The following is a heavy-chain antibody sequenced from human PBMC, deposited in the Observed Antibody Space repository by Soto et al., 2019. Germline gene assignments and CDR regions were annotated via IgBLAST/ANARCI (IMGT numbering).Heavy chain of an antibody. CDR1: GFTFDDFA. V-gene: IGHV3-43*01. Sequence: EVRLVESGGVVVQPGGSLRLSCAASGFTFDDFAMHWVRQVAGRGLVWVALVTWDGHKTYYSDSVKGRFTISRDNNKNSLFLQMTSLRTEDTALYYCAQDLRYSGGSDYSHYGMDVWGQGTPVTVSS. D-gene: IGHD1-26*01. CDR2: VTWDGHKT. CDR3: AQDLRYSGGSDYSHYGMDV. J-gene: IGHJ6*02.